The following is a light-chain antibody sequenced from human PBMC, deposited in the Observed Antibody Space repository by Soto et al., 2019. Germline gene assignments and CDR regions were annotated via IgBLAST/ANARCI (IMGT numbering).Light chain of an antibody. CDR3: CSYAGSNTLEV. V-gene: IGLV2-11*01. Sequence: QSALTQPRSVSGSPGQSVTISCTGTSSDVGGYNYVSWYQQHPGKAPKVLIYDVSKRPSGVPDRFSGSKSGNTASLNISGLQAEDEAEYYCCSYAGSNTLEVFGGGTKLTVL. CDR1: SSDVGGYNY. CDR2: DVS. J-gene: IGLJ2*01.